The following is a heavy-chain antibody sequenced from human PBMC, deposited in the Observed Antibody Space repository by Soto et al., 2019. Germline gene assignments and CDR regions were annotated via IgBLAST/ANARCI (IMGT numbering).Heavy chain of an antibody. Sequence: QVQLVQSGAEVKKPGSSVKVSCKASGGTFSSYAISWVRQAPGQGLEWMGGIIPIFGTANYAQKFQGRVTITADESTSTAYMELSSLRSEDTAVYYCALKTYYDFWGGYHDYYYGMDVWGQGTTVTVSS. J-gene: IGHJ6*02. D-gene: IGHD3-3*01. CDR2: IIPIFGTA. CDR3: ALKTYYDFWGGYHDYYYGMDV. CDR1: GGTFSSYA. V-gene: IGHV1-69*01.